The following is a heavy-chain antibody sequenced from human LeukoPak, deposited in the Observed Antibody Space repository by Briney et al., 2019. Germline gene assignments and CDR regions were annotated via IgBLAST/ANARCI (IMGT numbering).Heavy chain of an antibody. CDR3: ARDFGSGRFYDSSGYYIPFDY. CDR1: GYTLTEVS. Sequence: ASVKVSCKVSGYTLTEVSMHWVRQAPGKGLEWMGGFDPEDGETFYAQKFQGRVTMTEDTSTDTAYMELSSLRSDNTAVYYCARDFGSGRFYDSSGYYIPFDYWGQGTLVTVSS. CDR2: FDPEDGET. D-gene: IGHD3-22*01. J-gene: IGHJ4*02. V-gene: IGHV1-24*01.